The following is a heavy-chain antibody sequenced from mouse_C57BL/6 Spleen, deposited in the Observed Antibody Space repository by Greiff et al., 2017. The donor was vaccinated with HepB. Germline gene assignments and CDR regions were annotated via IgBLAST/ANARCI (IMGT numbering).Heavy chain of an antibody. J-gene: IGHJ2*01. D-gene: IGHD1-1*01. CDR2: ISDGGSYT. CDR3: ARDYYGSTLDY. Sequence: DVHLVESGGGLVKPGGSLKLSCAASGFTFSSYAMSWVRQTPEKRLEWVATISDGGSYTYYPDNVKGRFTISRDNAKNNLYLQMSHLKSEDTAMYYCARDYYGSTLDYWGQGTTLTVSS. CDR1: GFTFSSYA. V-gene: IGHV5-4*01.